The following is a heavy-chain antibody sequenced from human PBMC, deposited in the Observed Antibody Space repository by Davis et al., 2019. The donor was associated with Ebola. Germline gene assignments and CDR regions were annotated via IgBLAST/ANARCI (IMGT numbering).Heavy chain of an antibody. V-gene: IGHV4-30-4*08. Sequence: PSETLSLTCAVSGGSISSGDYYWSWIRQPPGKGLEWIGYIYYSGSTYYNPSLKSRVTISVDTSKNQFSLKLSSVTAADTAVYYCAGYSGYDWGFDYWGQGTLVTVSS. D-gene: IGHD5-12*01. CDR2: IYYSGST. J-gene: IGHJ4*02. CDR1: GGSISSGDYY. CDR3: AGYSGYDWGFDY.